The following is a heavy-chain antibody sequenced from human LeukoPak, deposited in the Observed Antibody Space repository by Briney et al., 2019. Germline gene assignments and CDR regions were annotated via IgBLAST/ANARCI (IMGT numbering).Heavy chain of an antibody. CDR2: INPSGGT. V-gene: IGHV4-34*01. CDR3: ARGNNRDRLAN. D-gene: IGHD3-16*01. Sequence: SETLSLTCAVSGGSFSGYYWNWIRQPPGNGLGWIGEINPSGGTNYSPSLKSRVTISVNTSTDQFSPKVTPVTAADTAVYYCARGNNRDRLANRAQGTLFTVSS. CDR1: GGSFSGYY. J-gene: IGHJ4*02.